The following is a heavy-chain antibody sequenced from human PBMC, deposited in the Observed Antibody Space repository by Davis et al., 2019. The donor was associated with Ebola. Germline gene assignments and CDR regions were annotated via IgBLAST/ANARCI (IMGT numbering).Heavy chain of an antibody. CDR2: VIVASGDT. D-gene: IGHD2-15*01. CDR1: GFRFLNSA. Sequence: SVKVSCKTSGFRFLNSAVQWVRQAPGEGLEWMGWVIVASGDTKYAQNLQGRLTLYTDTSTGTLYMELNSLTTEDTAIYYCVGEDYNDGTCCSFDYWGQGTLVTVSS. J-gene: IGHJ4*02. V-gene: IGHV1-58*01. CDR3: VGEDYNDGTCCSFDY.